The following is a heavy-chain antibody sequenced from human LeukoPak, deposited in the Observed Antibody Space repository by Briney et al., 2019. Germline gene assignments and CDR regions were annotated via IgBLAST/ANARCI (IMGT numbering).Heavy chain of an antibody. Sequence: GGSLRLSCAASGFTLSSYWMHWVRHAPGQGLVWVSLINTDGSSATYADSVKGRFTISRDNARNTLYLQMNSLRAEDTAVYYCTRQMPAIRYFDFWGQGTLVTVSS. J-gene: IGHJ4*02. CDR3: TRQMPAIRYFDF. D-gene: IGHD5-24*01. V-gene: IGHV3-74*01. CDR2: INTDGSSA. CDR1: GFTLSSYW.